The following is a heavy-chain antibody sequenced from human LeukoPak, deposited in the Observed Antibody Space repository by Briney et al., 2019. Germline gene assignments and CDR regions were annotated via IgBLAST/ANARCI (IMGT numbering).Heavy chain of an antibody. D-gene: IGHD3-16*01. CDR1: GFTFSSYA. J-gene: IGHJ4*02. CDR2: ISGSGGST. Sequence: PGGSLRLSCAASGFTFSSYAMSWVRKAPGKGLEWVSAISGSGGSTYYADSVKGRFTISRDNSKNTLYLQMNSLRAEDTAVYYCAKDLGRWAKRYYFDYWGQGTLVTVSS. V-gene: IGHV3-23*01. CDR3: AKDLGRWAKRYYFDY.